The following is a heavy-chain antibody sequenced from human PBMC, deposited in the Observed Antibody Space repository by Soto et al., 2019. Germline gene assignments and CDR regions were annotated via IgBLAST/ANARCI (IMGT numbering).Heavy chain of an antibody. CDR2: LNHSGST. CDR1: GGSSSGYY. Sequence: SETLSLTCTVYGGSSSGYYWSWIRQPPGKGLEWIGELNHSGSTNYNPSLKSRVTISVDTSKNQFSLKLSSVAAADTAVYYCAREPTPWGQGTLVTVSS. CDR3: AREPTP. J-gene: IGHJ5*02. V-gene: IGHV4-34*01.